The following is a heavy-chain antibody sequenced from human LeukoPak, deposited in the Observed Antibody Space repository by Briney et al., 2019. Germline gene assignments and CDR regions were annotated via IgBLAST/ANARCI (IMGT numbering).Heavy chain of an antibody. CDR3: AREVDSDYYDSSGLYYFDY. CDR1: VFTFSVYY. Sequence: GGSLRLSCAASVFTFSVYYMSWIRDAPGKGGECVSYISSSGSTIYYADSVKGRFPISRDNAKNSLYLQMNSLRAEDTAVYYCAREVDSDYYDSSGLYYFDYWGQGTLVTVSS. CDR2: ISSSGSTI. J-gene: IGHJ4*02. V-gene: IGHV3-11*01. D-gene: IGHD3-22*01.